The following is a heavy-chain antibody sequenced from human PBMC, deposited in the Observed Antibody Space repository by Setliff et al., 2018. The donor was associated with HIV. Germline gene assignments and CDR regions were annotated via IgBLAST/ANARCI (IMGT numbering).Heavy chain of an antibody. CDR1: GGSISTYSYY. CDR3: ARYYGSGTYHRWFDP. J-gene: IGHJ5*02. Sequence: PSETLSLTCSVFGGSISTYSYYWGWIRQPPGKGLEWVGSIYHDGSTYYNPSLRSRVTISVDTSKNQFSLKLSSVPAADTAVYYCARYYGSGTYHRWFDPWGQGTPVTVSS. CDR2: IYHDGST. D-gene: IGHD3-10*01. V-gene: IGHV4-39*07.